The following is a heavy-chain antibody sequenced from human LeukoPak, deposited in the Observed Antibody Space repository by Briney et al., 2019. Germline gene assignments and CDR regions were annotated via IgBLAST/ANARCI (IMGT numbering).Heavy chain of an antibody. CDR2: IRSSSSYI. D-gene: IGHD1-26*01. V-gene: IGHV3-21*01. CDR3: ARAKFSGGATPSMGY. J-gene: IGHJ4*02. Sequence: NPGGSLRLSCAASGFTFSSYSTNWARHAPGKGLEWVSSIRSSSSYIYYADSVKGRFTISRDNAKNSLYLQMNSLRAEDTAVYYCARAKFSGGATPSMGYWGQGTLVTVSS. CDR1: GFTFSSYS.